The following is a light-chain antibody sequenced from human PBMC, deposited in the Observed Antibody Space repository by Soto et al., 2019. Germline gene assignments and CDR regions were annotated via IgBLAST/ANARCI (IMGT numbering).Light chain of an antibody. CDR2: GAS. Sequence: EIVLTQSPGTLSLSPGERATLSCRASQSVSNNYLAWYQQKPGQAPRLLIYGASSRATGIPDRFSGSGSGTDFTLTISRLEFEDFAVYYCQQYGSSPRTFGQGTMVDIK. V-gene: IGKV3-20*01. CDR3: QQYGSSPRT. CDR1: QSVSNNY. J-gene: IGKJ1*01.